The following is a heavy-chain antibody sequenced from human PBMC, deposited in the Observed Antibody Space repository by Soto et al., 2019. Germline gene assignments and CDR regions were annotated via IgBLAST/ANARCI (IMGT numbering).Heavy chain of an antibody. Sequence: GGSLRLSCAASGFTFSSYSMNWVRQAPGKGLEWVSSISSSSSYIYYADSVKGGFTISRDNAKNSLYLQMNSLRAEDKAVYYCARDLSFDFWSGYYIADGVTGDAFDIWGQGTMVTVSS. D-gene: IGHD3-3*01. CDR1: GFTFSSYS. J-gene: IGHJ3*02. CDR3: ARDLSFDFWSGYYIADGVTGDAFDI. CDR2: ISSSSSYI. V-gene: IGHV3-21*01.